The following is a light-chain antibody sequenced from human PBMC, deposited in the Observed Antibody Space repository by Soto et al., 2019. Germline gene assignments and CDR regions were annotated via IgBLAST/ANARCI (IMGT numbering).Light chain of an antibody. J-gene: IGLJ1*01. Sequence: QSVLTQPASVSGSPGQSITISCTGTSSDVGGYDSVSWYQQHPGKAPKLIIYGVNYRPSGVSHRFSGSKPGNTASLTISGLQSEDEADYYCSSYTITYTYVFGTG. V-gene: IGLV2-14*01. CDR3: SSYTITYTYV. CDR1: SSDVGGYDS. CDR2: GVN.